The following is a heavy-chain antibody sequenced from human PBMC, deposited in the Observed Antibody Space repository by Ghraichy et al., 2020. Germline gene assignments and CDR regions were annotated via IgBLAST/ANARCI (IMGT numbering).Heavy chain of an antibody. Sequence: SETLSLTCTVSGGSISRSDYSWGWMRQSPGKGVEWIGSVFYSGRTHLNPSLKSRVTITVDTSKNQFSLKLSSVTAPDTAVYYCARHVGDDFWSGYYDFWCQGTLVTVSS. J-gene: IGHJ4*02. CDR3: ARHVGDDFWSGYYDF. D-gene: IGHD3-3*01. CDR2: VFYSGRT. CDR1: GGSISRSDYS. V-gene: IGHV4-39*01.